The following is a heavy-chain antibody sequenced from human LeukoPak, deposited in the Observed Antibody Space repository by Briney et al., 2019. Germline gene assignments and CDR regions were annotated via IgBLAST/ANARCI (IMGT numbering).Heavy chain of an antibody. D-gene: IGHD5-18*01. V-gene: IGHV4-34*01. CDR1: GGSFSGYY. J-gene: IGHJ6*03. Sequence: SETLSLTCAVYGGSFSGYYWSWIRQPPGKGLEWIGEINHSGSTNYNPSLKSRVTISVDTSKNQFSLKLSSVTAADTAVYYCARVGYSYGNRRNKGYYYYYMDVWGKGTSVTVSS. CDR2: INHSGST. CDR3: ARVGYSYGNRRNKGYYYYYMDV.